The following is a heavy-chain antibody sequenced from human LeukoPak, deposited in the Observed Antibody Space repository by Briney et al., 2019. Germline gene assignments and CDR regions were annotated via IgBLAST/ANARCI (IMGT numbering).Heavy chain of an antibody. V-gene: IGHV3-30*02. CDR1: GFSFSGYG. CDR2: IRYDGSYK. D-gene: IGHD2-15*01. Sequence: PGGSLRLSCAASGFSFSGYGMHWVRQAPGKGLQWMSFIRYDGSYKYYAASVRGRFTISRDTSRSTLYLQMNSLRAEDAAVYYCAKAPVTSCRGAFCYPFDYWGQGTLVTVSS. CDR3: AKAPVTSCRGAFCYPFDY. J-gene: IGHJ4*02.